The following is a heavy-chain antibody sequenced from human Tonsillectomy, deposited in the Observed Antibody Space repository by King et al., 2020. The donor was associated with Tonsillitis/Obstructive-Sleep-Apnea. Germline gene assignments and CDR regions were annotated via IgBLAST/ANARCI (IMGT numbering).Heavy chain of an antibody. CDR2: TRNKASSYST. V-gene: IGHV3-72*01. CDR3: ARVSGSYSLDY. D-gene: IGHD1-26*01. CDR1: GFTFSDHY. Sequence: QLVQSGGGLVQPGGSLRLSCAASGFTFSDHYMDWVRQAPGTGLEWVGRTRNKASSYSTEYAASVKGRFTISRDDSKNSLYLQVNTLRTDDTAVYYCARVSGSYSLDYWGQGTLVTVSS. J-gene: IGHJ4*02.